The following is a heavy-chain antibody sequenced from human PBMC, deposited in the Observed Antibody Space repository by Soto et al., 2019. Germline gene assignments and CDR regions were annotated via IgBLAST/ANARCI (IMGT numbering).Heavy chain of an antibody. CDR2: LSCDGGTT. D-gene: IGHD6-13*01. J-gene: IGHJ6*02. CDR3: AKPLPDLVWYFGMEV. CDR1: GFAFSNFA. Sequence: EVQLLESGGVLAQPGWSLRLSCAASGFAFSNFAITWVRRAPGKWLEWVSVLSCDGGTTFYADSVKGRFTISRDNSRNTVYLQMNSLRAEDTAVYHCAKPLPDLVWYFGMEVWGQGTTVTVSS. V-gene: IGHV3-23*01.